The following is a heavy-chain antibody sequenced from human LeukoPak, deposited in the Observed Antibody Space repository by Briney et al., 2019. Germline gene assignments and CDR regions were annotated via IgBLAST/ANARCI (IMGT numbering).Heavy chain of an antibody. V-gene: IGHV3-30*18. CDR1: GFNFNYYA. D-gene: IGHD3-22*01. J-gene: IGHJ4*02. CDR3: AKDRNDTQKGLYYFDY. CDR2: ISYDGSNK. Sequence: GGSLKLSCAASGFNFNYYAMTWVRQAPGKGLEWVALISYDGSNKYYADSVKGRFTISRDNSKNTLYLQMNSLTAEDTAVYYCAKDRNDTQKGLYYFDYWGQGTLVTVSS.